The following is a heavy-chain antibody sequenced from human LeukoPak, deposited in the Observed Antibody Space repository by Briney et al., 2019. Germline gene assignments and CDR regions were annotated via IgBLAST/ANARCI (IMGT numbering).Heavy chain of an antibody. Sequence: PGRSLRLSCAASGFTFSSYPMHWVRQAPDKGLEWVAVISYDGSNKYYADSVKGRFTISRDNSKNTLYLQMNSLRAEDTAVYYCAREVRYYYDYWGQGTLVTVSS. CDR1: GFTFSSYP. J-gene: IGHJ4*02. D-gene: IGHD1-14*01. V-gene: IGHV3-30-3*01. CDR2: ISYDGSNK. CDR3: AREVRYYYDY.